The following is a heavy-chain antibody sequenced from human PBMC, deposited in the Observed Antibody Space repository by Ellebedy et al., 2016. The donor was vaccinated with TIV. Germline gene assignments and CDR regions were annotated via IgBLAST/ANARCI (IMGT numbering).Heavy chain of an antibody. CDR1: GFTFSSYS. Sequence: GESLKISXAASGFTFSSYSMNWVRQAPGKGLEWVSGINWNGGSTGYADSVKGRFTISRDNAKNSLYLQMNSLRAEDTALYHCARALPDPYCSSTSCYKWLGDYYYYYYMDVWGKGTTVTVSS. J-gene: IGHJ6*03. CDR2: INWNGGST. CDR3: ARALPDPYCSSTSCYKWLGDYYYYYYMDV. D-gene: IGHD2-2*02. V-gene: IGHV3-20*01.